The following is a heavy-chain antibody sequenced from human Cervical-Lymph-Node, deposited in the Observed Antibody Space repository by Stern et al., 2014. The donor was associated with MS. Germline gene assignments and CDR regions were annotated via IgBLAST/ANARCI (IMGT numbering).Heavy chain of an antibody. J-gene: IGHJ4*02. CDR3: ARIRVDRYENYEWGNYRYLDLDY. Sequence: QVTLQESGPALVKPTQTLTLTCTFSGFSLRTSGMCVSWIRQPPGKALEWLARLDWDDDKYYSTFLKTRLTISKDTSKNQVVLTMTNMDPVDTATYYCARIRVDRYENYEWGNYRYLDLDYWGQGTLVTVSS. V-gene: IGHV2-70*15. D-gene: IGHD3-16*02. CDR1: GFSLRTSGMC. CDR2: LDWDDDK.